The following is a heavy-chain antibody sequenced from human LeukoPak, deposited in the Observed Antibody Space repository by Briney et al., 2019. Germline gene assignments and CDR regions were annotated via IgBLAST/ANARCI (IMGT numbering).Heavy chain of an antibody. Sequence: PGGSLRLSCAASGFTFSSYAMSWVRQAPGKGLEWVSAISGSGGSTYYADSVKGRFTISRDNSKNTLYLQTNSLRAEDTAVYYCAKGQWGWELRPFDYWGQGTLVTVSS. CDR3: AKGQWGWELRPFDY. CDR1: GFTFSSYA. J-gene: IGHJ4*02. V-gene: IGHV3-23*01. CDR2: ISGSGGST. D-gene: IGHD1-26*01.